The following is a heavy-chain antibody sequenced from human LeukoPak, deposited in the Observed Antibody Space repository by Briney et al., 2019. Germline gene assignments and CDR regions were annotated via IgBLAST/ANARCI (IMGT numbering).Heavy chain of an antibody. CDR3: VPSNAWDYYFDY. Sequence: ASVKVSCKASGYTFTGYYMHWVRQAPGQGLEWMGWINPNSGGTNYAQKFQGRVTMTRDTSISTAYMELSRLGSDDTAVYYCVPSNAWDYYFDYWGQGTLVTVSS. CDR2: INPNSGGT. J-gene: IGHJ4*02. V-gene: IGHV1-2*02. D-gene: IGHD6-19*01. CDR1: GYTFTGYY.